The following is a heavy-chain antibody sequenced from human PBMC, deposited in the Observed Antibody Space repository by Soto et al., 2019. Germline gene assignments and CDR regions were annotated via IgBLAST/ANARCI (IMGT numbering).Heavy chain of an antibody. J-gene: IGHJ4*02. Sequence: GGSLRLSCAASGFTFSSYAIHWVRQAPGKGLEWVAVISYDGSNKYYADSVKGRFTISRDNSKNTLYLQMNSLRAEDTAVYYCARDLLTMIVVAMGYWGQGTLVTVSS. CDR1: GFTFSSYA. CDR2: ISYDGSNK. D-gene: IGHD3-22*01. V-gene: IGHV3-30-3*01. CDR3: ARDLLTMIVVAMGY.